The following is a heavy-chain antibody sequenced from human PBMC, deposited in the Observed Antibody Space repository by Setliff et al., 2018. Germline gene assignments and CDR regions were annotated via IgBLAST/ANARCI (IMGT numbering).Heavy chain of an antibody. CDR2: INHSGST. Sequence: KPSETLSLTCAVYGGSFSGYYWSWIRQPPGKGLEWIGEINHSGSTNYNPSLKSRVTISVDTSKNQFSLKLSSVTAADTAVYYCARRAVAVVSGMDVWGQGTTVTVSS. CDR3: ARRAVAVVSGMDV. V-gene: IGHV4-34*01. D-gene: IGHD6-19*01. CDR1: GGSFSGYY. J-gene: IGHJ6*02.